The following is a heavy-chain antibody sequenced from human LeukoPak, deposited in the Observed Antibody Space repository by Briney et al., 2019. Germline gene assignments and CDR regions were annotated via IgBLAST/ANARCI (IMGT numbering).Heavy chain of an antibody. V-gene: IGHV1-69*05. CDR3: ASGLTRYFDY. CDR2: IIPIFGTA. J-gene: IGHJ4*02. Sequence: SVKVSCKASGGTFSSYAISWVRQAPGQGLEWIGRIIPIFGTANYAQKFQGRVTITTDESTSTAYMELSSLRSEDTAVYYCASGLTRYFDYWGQGTLVTVSS. D-gene: IGHD3-3*01. CDR1: GGTFSSYA.